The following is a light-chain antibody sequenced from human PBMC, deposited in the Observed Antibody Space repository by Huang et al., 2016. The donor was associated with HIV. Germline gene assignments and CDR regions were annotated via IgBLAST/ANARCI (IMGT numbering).Light chain of an antibody. CDR1: QSVTST. V-gene: IGKV3-15*01. CDR3: QHYNNWPWWT. Sequence: EVVMTQSPAILSVSPGERATLSCRASQSVTSTLAWYQQKPGQAPRLLIYSSSTRATCIPARFSGSGSGTEFTLTISSLQSEDFAVYYCQHYNNWPWWTFGQGTKVEIK. J-gene: IGKJ1*01. CDR2: SSS.